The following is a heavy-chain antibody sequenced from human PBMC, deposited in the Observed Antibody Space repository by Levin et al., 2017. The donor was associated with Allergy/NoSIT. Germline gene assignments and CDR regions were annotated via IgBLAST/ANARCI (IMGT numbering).Heavy chain of an antibody. J-gene: IGHJ3*01. Sequence: GESLKISCAASGFTFDDYGMSWVRQAPGKGLEWVSGINWNSGTTGYADSVQGRFTISRDNAKNSLYLQMNNLRAEDTALYHCARARSGTYSGAFDFWGQGTMVTVSS. CDR2: INWNSGTT. CDR3: ARARSGTYSGAFDF. V-gene: IGHV3-20*01. CDR1: GFTFDDYG. D-gene: IGHD3-3*01.